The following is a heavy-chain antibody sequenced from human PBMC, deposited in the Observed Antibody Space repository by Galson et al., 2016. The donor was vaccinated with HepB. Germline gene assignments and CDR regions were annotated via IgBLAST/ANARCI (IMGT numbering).Heavy chain of an antibody. D-gene: IGHD6-13*01. Sequence: SLRLSCAASGFTFSSFPMHWVRQTPGKGLEWVAIISYDGSNEYYAASVKGRFTISRDNSRKTLYLQMNSLRAEDTAVYYCLRDGVGAASYDYWGQGTLVAVSS. V-gene: IGHV3-30-3*01. CDR2: ISYDGSNE. CDR3: LRDGVGAASYDY. CDR1: GFTFSSFP. J-gene: IGHJ4*02.